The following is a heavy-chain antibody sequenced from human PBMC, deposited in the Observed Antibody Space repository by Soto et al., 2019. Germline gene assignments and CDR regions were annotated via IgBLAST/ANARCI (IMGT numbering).Heavy chain of an antibody. J-gene: IGHJ4*02. CDR1: GFTFSSYG. CDR2: ISYDGSNK. CDR3: AKVGMKWLVVAAPFDY. Sequence: ESGGGVVQPGRSLRLSCAASGFTFSSYGMHWVRQAPGKGLEWVAVISYDGSNKYYADSVKGRFTISRDNSKNTLYLQMNSLRAEDTAVYYCAKVGMKWLVVAAPFDYWGQGTLVTVSS. D-gene: IGHD2-15*01. V-gene: IGHV3-30*18.